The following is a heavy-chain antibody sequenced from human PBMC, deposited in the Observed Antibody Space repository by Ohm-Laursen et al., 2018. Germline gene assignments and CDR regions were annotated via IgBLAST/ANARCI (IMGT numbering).Heavy chain of an antibody. Sequence: SLRLSCTAFGFTFDDYAMHWVRQAPGKGLEWVSGISWNSGSIGYADSVKGRFTISRDNAKNSLYLQMNSLRGEDTALYYCARERPDTFDYWGQGTLVTVSS. CDR3: ARERPDTFDY. CDR1: GFTFDDYA. V-gene: IGHV3-9*01. D-gene: IGHD3-22*01. CDR2: ISWNSGSI. J-gene: IGHJ4*02.